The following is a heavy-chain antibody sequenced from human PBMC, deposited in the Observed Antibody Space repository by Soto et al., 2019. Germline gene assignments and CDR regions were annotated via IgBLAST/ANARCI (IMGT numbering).Heavy chain of an antibody. D-gene: IGHD3-22*01. J-gene: IGHJ3*02. CDR2: ISSSGSTI. CDR3: AKFNYYDSSGYYLPPDPNEAFDI. CDR1: GFTFSSYE. V-gene: IGHV3-48*03. Sequence: GGSLRLSCAASGFTFSSYEMNWVRQAPGKGLEWVSYISSSGSTIYYADSVKGRFTISRDNAKNSLYLQMNSLRAEDTAVYYCAKFNYYDSSGYYLPPDPNEAFDIWGQGTMVTVSS.